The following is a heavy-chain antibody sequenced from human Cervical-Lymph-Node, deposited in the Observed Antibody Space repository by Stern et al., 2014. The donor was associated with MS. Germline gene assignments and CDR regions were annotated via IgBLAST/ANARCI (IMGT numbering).Heavy chain of an antibody. CDR3: MGVGDAMHV. V-gene: IGHV3-30*03. J-gene: IGHJ6*02. CDR1: GFSLSNSG. Sequence: VQLVESGGGVVQPGRSLTLSCAASGFSLSNSGMHWVRQAPGKGLEWVAVMSFDGDNKKYGDSVKGRFTISRDNANNTLFLQMNSLRPEDTAVYCCMGVGDAMHVWGQGTTVIVSS. CDR2: MSFDGDNK.